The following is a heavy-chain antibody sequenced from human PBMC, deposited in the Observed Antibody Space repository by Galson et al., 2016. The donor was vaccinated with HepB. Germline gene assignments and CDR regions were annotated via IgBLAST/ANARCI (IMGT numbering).Heavy chain of an antibody. CDR2: SDPEDGDT. CDR1: GFRLIELS. Sequence: SLRVPFRVAGFRLIELSMHWVRQAPGKGLEWMGGSDPEDGDTIYAQQFQGRVTLTEDTSTDTAYMALRRLRSDDTAVYYCARERGNYHYFDYWGQGNLVTVSS. V-gene: IGHV1-24*01. J-gene: IGHJ4*02. CDR3: ARERGNYHYFDY. D-gene: IGHD1-7*01.